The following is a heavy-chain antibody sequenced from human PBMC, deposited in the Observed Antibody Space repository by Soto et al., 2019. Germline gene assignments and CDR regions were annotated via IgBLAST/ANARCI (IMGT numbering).Heavy chain of an antibody. V-gene: IGHV1-46*01. J-gene: IGHJ6*02. CDR3: ARAPLEVAALVNYGMDV. CDR1: GYTFTSYY. CDR2: IIPIGGST. Sequence: ASVKVSCKASGYTFTSYYMHWVRQAPGQGLEWMGIIIPIGGSTNYAQKFQGRVTMTGDESTSTAYMELSSLRSEDTAVYYCARAPLEVAALVNYGMDVWGQGTTVTVSS. D-gene: IGHD2-15*01.